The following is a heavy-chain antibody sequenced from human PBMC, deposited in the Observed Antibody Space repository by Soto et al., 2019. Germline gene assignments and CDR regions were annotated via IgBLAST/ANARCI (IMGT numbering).Heavy chain of an antibody. CDR2: ISYDGSNK. V-gene: IGHV3-30*18. D-gene: IGHD6-6*01. CDR3: AKDPHPRVYSSSSYLDY. CDR1: GFTFSSYG. J-gene: IGHJ4*02. Sequence: QVQLVESGGGVVQPGRSLRLSCAASGFTFSSYGMHWVRQAPGKGLEWVAVISYDGSNKYYADSVKGRFTISRDNSKNTLYLQMNSRRAEDTAVYYCAKDPHPRVYSSSSYLDYWGQGTLVTVSS.